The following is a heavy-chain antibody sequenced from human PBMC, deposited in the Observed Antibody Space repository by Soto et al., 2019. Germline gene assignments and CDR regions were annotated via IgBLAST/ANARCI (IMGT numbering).Heavy chain of an antibody. Sequence: QVQLQESGPGLVKPSQTLSLTCTVSGGSISNGGYYWSWIRQHPGKGLEWIGYIYYSGSTYYNPSLKSRVTISVDTSKNQFSLKLSSVTAADTAVYYGARMRVREYYFDYWGQGTLVTVSS. J-gene: IGHJ4*02. CDR3: ARMRVREYYFDY. V-gene: IGHV4-31*03. CDR2: IYYSGST. CDR1: GGSISNGGYY. D-gene: IGHD3-10*01.